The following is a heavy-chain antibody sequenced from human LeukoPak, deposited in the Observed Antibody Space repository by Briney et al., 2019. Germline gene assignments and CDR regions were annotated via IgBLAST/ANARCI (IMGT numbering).Heavy chain of an antibody. D-gene: IGHD3-22*01. CDR1: GFTFSSYA. Sequence: GGSLRLSCAASGFTFSSYAMSWVRQAPGKGLEWVSAISGSGGSTYYADSVKGRFTISRDNAKNSVYLQMNSLRAEDTAVYYCARDHYYDSSKGWVDYWGQGTLVTVSS. CDR2: ISGSGGST. CDR3: ARDHYYDSSKGWVDY. J-gene: IGHJ4*02. V-gene: IGHV3-23*01.